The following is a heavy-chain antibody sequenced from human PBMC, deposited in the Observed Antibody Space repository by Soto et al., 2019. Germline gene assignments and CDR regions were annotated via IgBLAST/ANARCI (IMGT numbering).Heavy chain of an antibody. CDR2: IRSKANNYAT. CDR1: GFTFSGSA. V-gene: IGHV3-73*02. J-gene: IGHJ6*02. Sequence: EVQLVESGGGLVQPGGSLKLSCAASGFTFSGSAVHWVRQASGKGLEWVGRIRSKANNYATAYAASVQGRFTIFRDDLKNTAYLQMHSLKTEDTDVYYCTNPQVYYGMDVWGQGTTVTVSS. CDR3: TNPQVYYGMDV.